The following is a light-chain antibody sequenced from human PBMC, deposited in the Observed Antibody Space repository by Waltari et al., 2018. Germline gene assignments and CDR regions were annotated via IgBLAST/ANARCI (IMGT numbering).Light chain of an antibody. J-gene: IGKJ4*01. CDR2: GAS. CDR3: QQYNNWPLT. Sequence: EIVLTQSPATLSVSPGERATLSCRASQSVSSNLAWYQHKPGQPPRLLIYGASTRATGIPARFNGSGSGTEFTLTISSLQSEDFAVYYCQQYNNWPLTFGGGTKVEIK. V-gene: IGKV3-15*01. CDR1: QSVSSN.